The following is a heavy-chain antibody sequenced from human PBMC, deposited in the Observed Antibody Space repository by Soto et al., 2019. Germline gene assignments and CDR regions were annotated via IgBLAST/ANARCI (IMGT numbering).Heavy chain of an antibody. V-gene: IGHV1-18*01. CDR3: ARLYCSGGSCYGYYFDY. J-gene: IGHJ4*02. D-gene: IGHD2-15*01. CDR1: GYTFTSYG. Sequence: QVQLVQSGAEVKKPGASVKVSCKASGYTFTSYGISWVRQAPGQGLEWMGWISAYNGNTNYAQKLQGRVTKTTDTSTSTAYMELRSLRSDDTAVYYCARLYCSGGSCYGYYFDYWGQGTLVTVSS. CDR2: ISAYNGNT.